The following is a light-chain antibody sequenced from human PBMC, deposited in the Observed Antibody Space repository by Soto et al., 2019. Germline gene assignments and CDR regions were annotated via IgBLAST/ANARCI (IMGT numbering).Light chain of an antibody. CDR3: QQRTNWPFT. J-gene: IGKJ4*01. CDR1: QSVSSY. V-gene: IGKV3-11*01. CDR2: DAS. Sequence: EIVLTQSPATLSLSPGERATLSCRASQSVSSYLAWYQQKPGQAPRLLIYDASNRATGIPARFSGSGSGTDFTLTISSLEPEDFAVYYCQQRTNWPFTFGGGTKVGIK.